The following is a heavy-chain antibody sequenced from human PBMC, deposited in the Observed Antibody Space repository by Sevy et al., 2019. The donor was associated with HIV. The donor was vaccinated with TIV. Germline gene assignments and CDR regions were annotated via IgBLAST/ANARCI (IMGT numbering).Heavy chain of an antibody. D-gene: IGHD3-22*01. CDR3: ARELSGDDYDSSGYRFFDL. J-gene: IGHJ2*01. V-gene: IGHV3-33*01. Sequence: GGSLILSCAASGFTFSSYGMNWVRQAPGKGLEWVAVIWFDGRNQYYSESVKGRFTVSRDNAKNTLYLQMNSLRAEDTAVYYCARELSGDDYDSSGYRFFDLWGRGTLVTVSS. CDR2: IWFDGRNQ. CDR1: GFTFSSYG.